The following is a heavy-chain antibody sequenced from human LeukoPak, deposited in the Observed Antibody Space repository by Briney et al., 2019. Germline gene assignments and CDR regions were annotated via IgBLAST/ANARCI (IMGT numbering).Heavy chain of an antibody. CDR2: IIPILGIA. CDR3: ARGYNWNDGWFDP. D-gene: IGHD1-20*01. Sequence: GASVKVSCKASGYTFTSYGISWVRQAPGQGLEWMGRIIPILGIANYAQKFQGRVTITADKSTSTAYMELSSLRSEDTAVYYCARGYNWNDGWFDPWGQGTLVTVSS. J-gene: IGHJ5*02. V-gene: IGHV1-69*04. CDR1: GYTFTSYG.